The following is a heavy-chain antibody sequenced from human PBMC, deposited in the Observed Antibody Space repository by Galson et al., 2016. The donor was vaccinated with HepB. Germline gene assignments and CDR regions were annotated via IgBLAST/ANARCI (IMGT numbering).Heavy chain of an antibody. D-gene: IGHD3-3*01. J-gene: IGHJ4*02. CDR2: IYHSGST. CDR1: GYSISSGYY. CDR3: ARVRYDFWSGYPKGPFDY. Sequence: ETLSLTCPVSGYSISSGYYWGWIRQPPGKGLGWVGSIYHSGSTYYNPSLQSRLTISVDTSKSQFSLKLSSVTAADTAVYYCARVRYDFWSGYPKGPFDYWGQGTLVTVSS. V-gene: IGHV4-38-2*02.